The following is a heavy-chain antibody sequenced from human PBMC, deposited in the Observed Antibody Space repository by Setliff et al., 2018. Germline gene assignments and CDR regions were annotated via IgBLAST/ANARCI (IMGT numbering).Heavy chain of an antibody. J-gene: IGHJ6*03. CDR1: GYTFTDYY. CDR3: AREGVDARSSTDYRYYMDV. D-gene: IGHD2-8*01. CDR2: TIPMFGTT. V-gene: IGHV1-69*05. Sequence: SVKVSCKAPGYTFTDYYMHWVRQAPGQGLEWMGGTIPMFGTTNYAQKFQGRVTIITDESTNTAYMELSSLRSEDTAVYYCAREGVDARSSTDYRYYMDVWGKGTTVTVSS.